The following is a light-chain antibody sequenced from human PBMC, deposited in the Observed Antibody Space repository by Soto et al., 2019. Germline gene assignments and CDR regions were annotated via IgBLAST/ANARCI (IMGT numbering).Light chain of an antibody. Sequence: DIQMTQSPSSLSASVGDRVTITCRASQGFSNYLAWYQQKPGKVPKLLIYAASTLQSGVPSRFSGSGSGTDLTLTSSSLQPEDVATYYCQKYNSAPWTFGQGTKVEIK. J-gene: IGKJ1*01. CDR2: AAS. CDR1: QGFSNY. CDR3: QKYNSAPWT. V-gene: IGKV1-27*01.